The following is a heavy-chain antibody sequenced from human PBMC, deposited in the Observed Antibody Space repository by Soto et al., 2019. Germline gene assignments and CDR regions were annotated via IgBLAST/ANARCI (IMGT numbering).Heavy chain of an antibody. CDR3: GRLDSSYYFDY. V-gene: IGHV5-51*01. J-gene: IGHJ4*02. D-gene: IGHD3-22*01. CDR2: IYPGDSDT. CDR1: GYTFTTYC. Sequence: GESLKISCNGSGYTFTTYCIGLVLQMPGKGLEWMGIIYPGDSDTTYSPSFQGQVTISADKSISTAYLQWNSLKASDSAMYYCGRLDSSYYFDYWGQGTLVTVS.